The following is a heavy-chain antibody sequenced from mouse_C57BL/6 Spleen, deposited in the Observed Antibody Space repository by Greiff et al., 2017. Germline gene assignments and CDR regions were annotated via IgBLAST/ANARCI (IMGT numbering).Heavy chain of an antibody. CDR1: GFTFSSYA. D-gene: IGHD2-1*01. CDR3: TRDPIYYGNGAMDY. Sequence: EVMLVESGEGLVKPGGSLKLSCAASGFTFSSYAMSWVRQTPEKRLEWVAYISSGGDYIYYANTVKGRFTMSRDNARNTLYLQMSSLKSEDTARYYCTRDPIYYGNGAMDYWGQGTSVTVSS. CDR2: ISSGGDYI. V-gene: IGHV5-9-1*02. J-gene: IGHJ4*01.